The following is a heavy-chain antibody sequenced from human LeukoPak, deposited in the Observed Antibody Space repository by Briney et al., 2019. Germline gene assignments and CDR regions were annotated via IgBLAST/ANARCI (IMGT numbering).Heavy chain of an antibody. CDR2: MNPNSGNT. CDR3: ARGPPSIYYYDSTDY. D-gene: IGHD3-22*01. V-gene: IGHV1-8*01. Sequence: ASVKVSCKASGYTFTSYGINWVRQATGQGLEWMGWMNPNSGNTGYAQKFQGRVTMTRNTSISTAYMELSSLRSEDTAVYYCARGPPSIYYYDSTDYWGQGTLVTVSS. CDR1: GYTFTSYG. J-gene: IGHJ4*02.